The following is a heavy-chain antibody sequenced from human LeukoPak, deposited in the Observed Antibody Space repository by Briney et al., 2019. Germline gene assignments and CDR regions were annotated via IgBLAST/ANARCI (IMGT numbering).Heavy chain of an antibody. CDR2: IYHSGST. CDR1: GGSISSGGYS. V-gene: IGHV4-30-2*01. D-gene: IGHD6-6*01. CDR3: ARDFYSSSSH. J-gene: IGHJ4*02. Sequence: SETLSPTCAVSGGSISSGGYSWSWIRQPPGKGLEWIGYIYHSGSTYYNPSLKSRVTISVDRSKNQFSLKLSSVTAADTAVYYCARDFYSSSSHWGQGTLVTVSS.